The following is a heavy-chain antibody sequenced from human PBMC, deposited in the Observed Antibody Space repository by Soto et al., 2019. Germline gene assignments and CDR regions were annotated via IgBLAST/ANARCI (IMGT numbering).Heavy chain of an antibody. CDR3: AIFFFQAEDGIRDTVPVSAFLLNRSSDL. CDR2: ISGSGGST. Sequence: KGMEWVSAISGSGGSTYYADSVKGRFTISRDNSKNTLYLQMNSLRAEDMAVYYCAIFFFQAEDGIRDTVPVSAFLLNRSSDL. J-gene: IGHJ2*01. D-gene: IGHD2-15*01. V-gene: IGHV3-23*01.